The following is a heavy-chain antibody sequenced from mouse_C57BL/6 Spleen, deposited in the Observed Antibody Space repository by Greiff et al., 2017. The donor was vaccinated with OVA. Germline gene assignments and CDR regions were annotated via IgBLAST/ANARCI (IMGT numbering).Heavy chain of an antibody. Sequence: QVQLKQSGAELVKPGASVKISCKASGYAFSSYWMNWVKQRPGKGLEWIGQIYPGDVDTNYNGKFKGNATLTADKASSTAYMQLSSLTSEDSAVYFCERWGCYGSRGGYCDVWGTGTTVTVSS. CDR2: IYPGDVDT. CDR1: GYAFSSYW. J-gene: IGHJ1*03. D-gene: IGHD1-1*01. V-gene: IGHV1-80*01. CDR3: ERWGCYGSRGGYCDV.